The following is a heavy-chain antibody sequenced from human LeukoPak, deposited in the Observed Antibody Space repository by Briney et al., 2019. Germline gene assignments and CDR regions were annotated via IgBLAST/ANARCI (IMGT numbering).Heavy chain of an antibody. D-gene: IGHD6-19*01. CDR3: AREKQWLSWLDY. CDR1: GFTFNPYW. V-gene: IGHV3-30*03. J-gene: IGHJ4*02. Sequence: GGSLRLSCAASGFTFNPYWMSWVRQAPGKGLEWVAVISYDGSNKYYADSVKGRFTISRDNSKNTLYLQMNSLRAEDTAVYYCAREKQWLSWLDYWGQGTLVTVSS. CDR2: ISYDGSNK.